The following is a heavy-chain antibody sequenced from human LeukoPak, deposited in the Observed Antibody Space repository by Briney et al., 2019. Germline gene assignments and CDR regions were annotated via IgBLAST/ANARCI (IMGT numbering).Heavy chain of an antibody. CDR2: ISGSGTNT. Sequence: GGSLRLSCVASGFTFSNYAMSWVRQAPEKGLEWVSAISGSGTNTYYADSVKGRFTISRDNSKNTGFLQMNSLRHEDTAIYYCVVWRDYDVLPSYYVPDYWGQGTLVTVS. CDR1: GFTFSNYA. CDR3: VVWRDYDVLPSYYVPDY. V-gene: IGHV3-23*01. J-gene: IGHJ4*02. D-gene: IGHD3-9*01.